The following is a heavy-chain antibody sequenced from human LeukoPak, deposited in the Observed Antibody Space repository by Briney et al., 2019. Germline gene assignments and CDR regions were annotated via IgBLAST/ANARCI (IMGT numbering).Heavy chain of an antibody. J-gene: IGHJ4*02. CDR2: ISSSGST. Sequence: SETLSLTCTVSGDSISSGDYYWSWIRQPAGKGLEWIGRISSSGSTNYNPSLKSRVTISVDTSKNQFSLKLSSVTAADTAVYYCARGPFGYSSGWYFYLDYWGQGTVVTVSS. D-gene: IGHD6-19*01. V-gene: IGHV4-61*02. CDR1: GDSISSGDYY. CDR3: ARGPFGYSSGWYFYLDY.